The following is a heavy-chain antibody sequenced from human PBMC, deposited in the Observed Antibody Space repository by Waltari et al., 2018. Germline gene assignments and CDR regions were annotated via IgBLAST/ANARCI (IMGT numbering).Heavy chain of an antibody. V-gene: IGHV1-3*01. J-gene: IGHJ5*02. CDR1: GYTFTSYA. CDR2: INAGNGNT. Sequence: QVQLVQSGAEVKKPGASVKVSCKASGYTFTSYAMHWVRQAPGQRLEWMGWINAGNGNTKYSQKFQGRITITRDTSASTAYMELSSLRSEDTAVYYCARSRHPLVVVPAAIGGWFDPWGQGTLVTVSS. D-gene: IGHD2-2*01. CDR3: ARSRHPLVVVPAAIGGWFDP.